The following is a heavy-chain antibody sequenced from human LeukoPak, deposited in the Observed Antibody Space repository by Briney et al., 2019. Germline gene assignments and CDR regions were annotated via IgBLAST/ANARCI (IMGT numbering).Heavy chain of an antibody. CDR1: GGTFSSYA. V-gene: IGHV1-69*13. D-gene: IGHD3-22*01. Sequence: SVKVSCKASGGTFSSYAISWVRQAPGQGLEWMGGIIPIFGTANYAQKFQGRVTITADESTSTAYMELSSLRSEDTAVHYCARARGRPRYYDSSGCYDYWGQGTLVTVSS. CDR2: IIPIFGTA. CDR3: ARARGRPRYYDSSGCYDY. J-gene: IGHJ4*02.